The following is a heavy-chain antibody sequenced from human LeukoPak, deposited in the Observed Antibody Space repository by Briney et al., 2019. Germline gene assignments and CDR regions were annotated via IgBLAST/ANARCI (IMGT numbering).Heavy chain of an antibody. V-gene: IGHV1-69*05. CDR3: AGRYDYVWGSLDY. D-gene: IGHD3-16*01. Sequence: ASVKVSCKASGGTFSSYAISWVRQAPGQGLEWMGGIIPIFGTANYAQKFQGRVTITTDESTSTAYMELSSLRSEDTAVYYCAGRYDYVWGSLDYSGQGTLVTVSS. J-gene: IGHJ4*02. CDR2: IIPIFGTA. CDR1: GGTFSSYA.